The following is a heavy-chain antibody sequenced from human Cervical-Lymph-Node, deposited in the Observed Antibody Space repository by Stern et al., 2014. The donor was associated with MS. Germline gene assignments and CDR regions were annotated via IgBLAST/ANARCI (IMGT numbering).Heavy chain of an antibody. CDR3: ARGGRGVGLEY. Sequence: VQLVESGGGVVQPGRSLSLSCVASGFTFSTYAMHWVRQAPGKGLEWVAFVSYDGTQRNSTDSVKARFTISPDNSKNTLYLHMNSLRDEGTAVYFCARGGRGVGLEYWGQGALVTVSS. CDR1: GFTFSTYA. J-gene: IGHJ4*02. V-gene: IGHV3-30-3*01. CDR2: VSYDGTQR. D-gene: IGHD3-10*01.